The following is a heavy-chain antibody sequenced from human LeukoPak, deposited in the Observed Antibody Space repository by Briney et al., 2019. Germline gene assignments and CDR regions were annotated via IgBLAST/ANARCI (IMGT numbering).Heavy chain of an antibody. J-gene: IGHJ4*02. CDR1: GFTFSTYW. CDR2: INSDGSST. V-gene: IGHV3-74*03. D-gene: IGHD6-13*01. CDR3: AKDRSPHAPGGIAL. Sequence: PGGSLRLSCAASGFTFSTYWMQWVRQAPGKGLVWVSHINSDGSSTTYADSVKGRFTTSRDNAKNTLYLQMNSLRAEDTAVYYCAKDRSPHAPGGIALWGQGTLVTVSS.